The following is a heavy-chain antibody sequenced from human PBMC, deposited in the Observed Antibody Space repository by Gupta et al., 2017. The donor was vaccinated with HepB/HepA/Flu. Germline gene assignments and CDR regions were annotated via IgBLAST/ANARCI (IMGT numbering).Heavy chain of an antibody. CDR2: IGSDTKT. V-gene: IGHV3-23*01. CDR3: TEDLFFWSAMDV. Sequence: EVQLLESGGGLVQPGGSLRLSCAASGFTFSGNAMNWVRQAPGKGLEWVSGIGSDTKTHYTNSVRGRFTISRDNSKNILYLQMNSLRPEDTAVYYCTEDLFFWSAMDVWGKGTTVTVSS. D-gene: IGHD3-3*01. J-gene: IGHJ6*03. CDR1: GFTFSGNA.